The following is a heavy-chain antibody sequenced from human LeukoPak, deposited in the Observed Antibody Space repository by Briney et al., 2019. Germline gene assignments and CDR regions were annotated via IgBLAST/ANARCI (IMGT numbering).Heavy chain of an antibody. CDR2: ISAYNGNT. J-gene: IGHJ4*02. CDR3: ARDRVAYYYDSSGYKSFDY. D-gene: IGHD3-22*01. V-gene: IGHV1-18*01. CDR1: GYTFTSYG. Sequence: ASVKVSCKASGYTFTSYGISWVRQAPGQGLEWMGWISAYNGNTNYAQKFQGRVTMTTDTSTSTAYMDLRSLRSDDTAVYYCARDRVAYYYDSSGYKSFDYWGQGTLVTVSS.